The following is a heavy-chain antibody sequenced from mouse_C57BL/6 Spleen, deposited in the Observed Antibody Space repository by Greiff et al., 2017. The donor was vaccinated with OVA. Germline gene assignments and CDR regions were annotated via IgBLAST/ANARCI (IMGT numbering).Heavy chain of an antibody. J-gene: IGHJ2*01. CDR2: INPSSGYT. V-gene: IGHV1-4*01. CDR1: GYTFTSYT. Sequence: QVQLKESGAELARPGASVKMSCKASGYTFTSYTMHWVKQRPGQGLEWIGYINPSSGYTKYNQKFKDKATLTADKSSSTAYMQLSSLTSEDSAVYYCARGIITTVVATKEDYWGQGTTLTVSS. D-gene: IGHD1-1*01. CDR3: ARGIITTVVATKEDY.